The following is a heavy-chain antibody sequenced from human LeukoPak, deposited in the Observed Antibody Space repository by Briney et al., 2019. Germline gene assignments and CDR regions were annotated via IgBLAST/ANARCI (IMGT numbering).Heavy chain of an antibody. D-gene: IGHD2-8*02. V-gene: IGHV3-30*03. CDR3: ARGLTDGMGYYYTDV. CDR2: ISYDERSK. CDR1: RFSFSSYF. Sequence: GGSLRLSCEASRFSFSSYFLHWVRQAPGKGLEWVAIISYDERSKDYADSVKGRFTISRDNSENTLYLQMDSLRVEDTAVYYCARGLTDGMGYYYTDVWGKGTSVTVSS. J-gene: IGHJ6*03.